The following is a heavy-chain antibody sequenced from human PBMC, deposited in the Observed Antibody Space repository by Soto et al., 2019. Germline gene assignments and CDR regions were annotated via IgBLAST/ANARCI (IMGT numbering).Heavy chain of an antibody. CDR1: GYDFTNYG. CDR3: ASWHDFLGGWKFTF. J-gene: IGHJ4*02. V-gene: IGHV1-18*01. Sequence: QVRLVQSGAEVKKPGASVKVSCKTYGYDFTNYGINWVRQAPGQGLERMGWISAYNGNIVYAQNFRGRATLTTDTSTGSAYMELSSLTSDETAGYYSASWHDFLGGWKFTFWGQGTLVTVSS. CDR2: ISAYNGNI. D-gene: IGHD3-3*01.